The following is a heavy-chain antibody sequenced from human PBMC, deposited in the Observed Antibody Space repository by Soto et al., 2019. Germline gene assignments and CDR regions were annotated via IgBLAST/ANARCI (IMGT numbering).Heavy chain of an antibody. V-gene: IGHV3-21*01. J-gene: IGHJ5*02. CDR2: ISSSSSYI. CDR1: GFTFSSYS. CDR3: ARDGNDSRRGTFDP. D-gene: IGHD3-22*01. Sequence: KSGGSLRLSCAASGFTFSSYSMNWVRQAPGKGLEWVSSISSSSSYIYYADSVKGRFTISRDNAKNSLYLQMNSLRAEDTAVYYCARDGNDSRRGTFDPWGQGTLVTVSS.